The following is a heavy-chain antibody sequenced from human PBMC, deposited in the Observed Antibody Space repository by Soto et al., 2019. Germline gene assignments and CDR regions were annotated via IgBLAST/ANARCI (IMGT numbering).Heavy chain of an antibody. D-gene: IGHD3-3*01. CDR1: GYTFTSYG. J-gene: IGHJ4*02. CDR3: ARTGDFWSGYHNFDY. CDR2: ISAYNGNT. V-gene: IGHV1-18*01. Sequence: ASVKVSCKASGYTFTSYGISWVRQAPGQGLEWMGWISAYNGNTNYAQKLQGRVTMTTDTSTSTAYMELRSLRSDDTAVYYCARTGDFWSGYHNFDYWGQGTLVTVYS.